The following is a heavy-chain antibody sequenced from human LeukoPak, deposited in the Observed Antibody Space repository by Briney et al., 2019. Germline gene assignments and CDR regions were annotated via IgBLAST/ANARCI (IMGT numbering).Heavy chain of an antibody. CDR1: GGSFSGYY. CDR3: ARRPDCSGGSCYSLYNWFDP. D-gene: IGHD2-15*01. Sequence: SETLSLTCAVYGGSFSGYYWSWIRQPPGKGLEWIGEINHSGSTNYNPSLKSRVTISVDTSKNQFSLRLSSVTAADTAVYYCARRPDCSGGSCYSLYNWFDPWGQGTLVTVSS. J-gene: IGHJ5*02. V-gene: IGHV4-34*01. CDR2: INHSGST.